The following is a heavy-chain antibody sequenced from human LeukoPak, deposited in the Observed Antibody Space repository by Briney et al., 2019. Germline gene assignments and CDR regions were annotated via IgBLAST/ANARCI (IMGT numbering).Heavy chain of an antibody. CDR2: INPNSGGT. Sequence: GASVKVSCKASGFTFIGYYMHWVRQAPGQGLEWMGWINPNSGGTNYAQKFQGRVTMTRDTSISTAYMELSRLRSDDTAVYYCARDDCSGGSCYSNWFDPWGQGTLVTVSS. CDR3: ARDDCSGGSCYSNWFDP. D-gene: IGHD2-15*01. CDR1: GFTFIGYY. V-gene: IGHV1-2*02. J-gene: IGHJ5*02.